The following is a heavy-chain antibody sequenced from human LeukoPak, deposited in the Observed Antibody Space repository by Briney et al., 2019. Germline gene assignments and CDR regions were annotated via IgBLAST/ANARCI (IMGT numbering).Heavy chain of an antibody. CDR2: INHSGST. J-gene: IGHJ4*02. V-gene: IGHV4-34*01. D-gene: IGHD2-8*01. Sequence: SETLSLTCAVYGGSFSGYYWSWIRQPPGKGLEWIGEINHSGSTNYNPSLKSRVTISVDTSKNQFSLKLSSVTAADTAVYYCAVHWRLMVYAGGDYWGQGTLVTVSS. CDR3: AVHWRLMVYAGGDY. CDR1: GGSFSGYY.